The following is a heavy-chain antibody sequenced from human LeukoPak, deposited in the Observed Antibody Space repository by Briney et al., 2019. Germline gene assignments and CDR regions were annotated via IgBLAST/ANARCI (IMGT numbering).Heavy chain of an antibody. D-gene: IGHD1-26*01. CDR1: GFIFSRYW. V-gene: IGHV3-7*01. Sequence: GGSLRLSCAASGFIFSRYWMTWARQAPGKGLEWVANIKQDGSDKYYVDSVKGRFTISRDNAKNSLYLQMNSQRAEDTAVYYCASSLTYSGSYFDGLATWGQGTMVTVSS. CDR2: IKQDGSDK. CDR3: ASSLTYSGSYFDGLAT. J-gene: IGHJ3*02.